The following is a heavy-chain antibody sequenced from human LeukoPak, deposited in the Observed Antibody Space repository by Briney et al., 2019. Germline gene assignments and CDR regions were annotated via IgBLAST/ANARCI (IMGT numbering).Heavy chain of an antibody. CDR2: ISSSGSTI. Sequence: PGGSLRLSCEVSGFTISSYWMSWIRQAPGKGLEWVSYISSSGSTIYYADSVKGRFTISRDNAKNSLYLQMNSLRAEDTAVYYCARGNIVATTFDYWGQGTLVTVSS. V-gene: IGHV3-11*01. CDR3: ARGNIVATTFDY. D-gene: IGHD5-12*01. J-gene: IGHJ4*02. CDR1: GFTISSYW.